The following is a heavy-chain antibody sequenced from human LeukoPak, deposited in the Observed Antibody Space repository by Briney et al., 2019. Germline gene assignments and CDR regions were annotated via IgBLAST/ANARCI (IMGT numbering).Heavy chain of an antibody. CDR1: GYTFTSYG. CDR2: ISTYYGNT. J-gene: IGHJ4*02. D-gene: IGHD3-10*01. V-gene: IGHV1-18*01. CDR3: ARVYSTNYYGSGDRPFLFDY. Sequence: ASVKVSCKASGYTFTSYGFSWVRQAPGQGLEWMGWISTYYGNTNYAQKLQDRVTMTTDTSTSTASMELTSLRSDDTAVYYCARVYSTNYYGSGDRPFLFDYWGQGTVVTVSS.